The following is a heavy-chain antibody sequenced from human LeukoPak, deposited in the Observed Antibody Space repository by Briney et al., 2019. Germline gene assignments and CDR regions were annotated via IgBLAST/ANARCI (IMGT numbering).Heavy chain of an antibody. CDR2: ISGSGGST. Sequence: PGGSLRLSCAASGFTFSSYAMSWVRQAPGKGLEWVSAISGSGGSTYYADSVKGRFTISRDNSKNTLYLQMNSLRAEDTAVYYCANPLRFLEWLPMDYWGQGTPVTVSS. V-gene: IGHV3-23*01. D-gene: IGHD3-3*01. CDR3: ANPLRFLEWLPMDY. CDR1: GFTFSSYA. J-gene: IGHJ4*02.